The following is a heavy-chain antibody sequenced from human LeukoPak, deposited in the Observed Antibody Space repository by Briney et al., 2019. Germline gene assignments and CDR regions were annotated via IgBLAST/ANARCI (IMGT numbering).Heavy chain of an antibody. CDR2: IYYSGST. CDR3: AREDCSSTSCHGFMDV. Sequence: SETLSLTCTVSGGSISSGDYYWSWIRQPPGKGLEWIGYIYYSGSTYHNPSLKSRVTISVDTSKNQFSLKLSSVTAADTAVYYCAREDCSSTSCHGFMDVWGKGTTVTVSS. D-gene: IGHD2-2*01. V-gene: IGHV4-30-4*08. J-gene: IGHJ6*03. CDR1: GGSISSGDYY.